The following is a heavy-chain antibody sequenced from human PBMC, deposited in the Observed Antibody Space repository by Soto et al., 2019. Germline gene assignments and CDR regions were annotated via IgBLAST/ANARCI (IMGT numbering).Heavy chain of an antibody. CDR3: AKDDRITIFGVVTLAPLRIDP. CDR1: GFTFSSYA. D-gene: IGHD3-3*01. V-gene: IGHV3-23*01. J-gene: IGHJ5*02. CDR2: ISGSGGST. Sequence: GGSLRRSYAASGFTFSSYAMSWGRQAPWKGLEWVSAISGSGGSTYYADSVKGRFTISRDNSKNTLYLQMNSLRAEDTAVYYCAKDDRITIFGVVTLAPLRIDPWGQGTLVTVSS.